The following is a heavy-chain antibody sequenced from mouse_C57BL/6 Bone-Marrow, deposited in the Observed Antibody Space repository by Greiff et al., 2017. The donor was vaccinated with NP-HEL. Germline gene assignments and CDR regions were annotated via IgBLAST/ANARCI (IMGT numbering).Heavy chain of an antibody. CDR1: GYTFTSYW. CDR2: IHPNSGST. J-gene: IGHJ2*01. D-gene: IGHD2-4*01. CDR3: ATFYYDYPFFDD. V-gene: IGHV1-64*01. Sequence: QVHVKQPGAELVKPGASVKLSCKASGYTFTSYWMHWVKQRPGQGLEWIGMIHPNSGSTNYNEKFKSQATLTVDKSSSTAYMQRSSLTSEDSAVYYCATFYYDYPFFDDWGQGTTLTVSS.